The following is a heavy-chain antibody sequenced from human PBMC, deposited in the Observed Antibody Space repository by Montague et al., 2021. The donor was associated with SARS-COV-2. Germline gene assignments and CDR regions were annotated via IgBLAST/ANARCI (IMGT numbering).Heavy chain of an antibody. CDR3: ARNAYNHYGLDV. CDR2: IDDSGTT. V-gene: IGHV4-59*08. CDR1: GGSVSTYY. Sequence: SETLSLTCSVSGGSVSTYYWSWIRQPPGKGLEWIGYIDDSGTTGXNLSLRSRATISLDLSKNQFSLDLNSVTAADTAVYYCARNAYNHYGLDVWGQGTTVTVSS. J-gene: IGHJ6*02.